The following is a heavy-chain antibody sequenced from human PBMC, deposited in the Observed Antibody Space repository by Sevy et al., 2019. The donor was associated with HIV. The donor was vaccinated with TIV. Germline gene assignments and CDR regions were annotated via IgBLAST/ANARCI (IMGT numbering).Heavy chain of an antibody. V-gene: IGHV3-11*01. CDR3: ARSHTVGATVLDY. J-gene: IGHJ4*02. CDR2: ITSSGTSI. D-gene: IGHD1-26*01. Sequence: GGSLRLSCAASGFTFSDYYITWIRQVPGRGLQWVSSITSSGTSIYYADSVTGRFTTSRDNAKNSLFLQMNSLRADDTAVYYCARSHTVGATVLDYWGQGTLVTVS. CDR1: GFTFSDYY.